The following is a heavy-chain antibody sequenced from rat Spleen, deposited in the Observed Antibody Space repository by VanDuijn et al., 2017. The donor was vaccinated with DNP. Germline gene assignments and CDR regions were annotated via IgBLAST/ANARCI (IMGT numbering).Heavy chain of an antibody. Sequence: VQLQESGPGLVKPSQSLSLTCSVTGYSITSNYWGWIRKFPGNKMEWIVHITYSGTTTYSPSLKSRNSITRDTSKNHYYLQLNSVTTEDTATYYCARYTTGVDYWGPGVMVTVSS. CDR1: GYSITSNY. D-gene: IGHD1-11*01. J-gene: IGHJ2*01. CDR3: ARYTTGVDY. V-gene: IGHV3-1*01. CDR2: ITYSGTT.